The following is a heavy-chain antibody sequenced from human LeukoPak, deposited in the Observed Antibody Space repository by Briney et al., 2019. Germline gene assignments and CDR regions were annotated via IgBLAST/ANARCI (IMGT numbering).Heavy chain of an antibody. Sequence: GASVKVSCKASGDNFRSNGFSWVRQAPGQGFEWMGWISSYNGNTKYAQKMEGRVTMTTDTSTSTAYMELRSLRSDDTAVYYCARDHYDSSGYRTYFQHWGQGTLVTVSS. CDR3: ARDHYDSSGYRTYFQH. V-gene: IGHV1-18*01. CDR1: GDNFRSNG. J-gene: IGHJ1*01. D-gene: IGHD3-22*01. CDR2: ISSYNGNT.